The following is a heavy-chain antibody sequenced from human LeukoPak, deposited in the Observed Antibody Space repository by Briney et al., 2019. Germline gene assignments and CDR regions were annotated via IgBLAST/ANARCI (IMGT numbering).Heavy chain of an antibody. D-gene: IGHD2-15*01. J-gene: IGHJ4*02. CDR1: GFTFSSFG. Sequence: GGSLRLSCAASGFTFSSFGMHWVRQAPGKGLEWVAVIWYDGNNKYYADSVKGRFTISRDNSKNTLYLQMNSLRDEDTAVYYCARAYCGGGFCYSGFDFWGQGTLVIVSS. CDR2: IWYDGNNK. V-gene: IGHV3-33*01. CDR3: ARAYCGGGFCYSGFDF.